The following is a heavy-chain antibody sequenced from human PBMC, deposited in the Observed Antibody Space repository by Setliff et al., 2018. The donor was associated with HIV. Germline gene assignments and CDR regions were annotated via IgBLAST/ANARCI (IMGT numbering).Heavy chain of an antibody. Sequence: SETLSLTCNVSGDSISNHYWNWIRQPPGKGLEWIATIYNSGNTVSNPSLKSRVTISVDTSKNQFSLTLNSVTAADTAVYYCAHIAARPVRYYYYGM. CDR3: AHIAARPVRYYYYGM. CDR2: IYNSGNT. V-gene: IGHV4-59*11. CDR1: GDSISNHY. J-gene: IGHJ6*01. D-gene: IGHD6-6*01.